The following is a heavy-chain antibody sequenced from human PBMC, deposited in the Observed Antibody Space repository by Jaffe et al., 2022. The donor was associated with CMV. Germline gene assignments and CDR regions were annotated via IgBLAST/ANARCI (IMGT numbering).Heavy chain of an antibody. Sequence: QVLLVESGGGVVQPGMSLRLSCAASGFTFSKYGMHWVRLAPGKGLEWMTVISYDGNRKYYADSVKGRFTISRDNSKDTVYLQMNSLRGDDTAVYFCAKDPRLPGYDNNWFYFDSWGQGTLVTVSS. D-gene: IGHD5-12*01. CDR2: ISYDGNRK. V-gene: IGHV3-30*18. J-gene: IGHJ4*02. CDR1: GFTFSKYG. CDR3: AKDPRLPGYDNNWFYFDS.